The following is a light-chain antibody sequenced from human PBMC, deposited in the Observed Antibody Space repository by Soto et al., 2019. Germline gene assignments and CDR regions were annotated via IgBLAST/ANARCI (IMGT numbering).Light chain of an antibody. Sequence: EIVMTQSPATLSVSPGERATLSCRASQSIGSNLAWYQHTSVQAPTLLIFAASTTSSCVPARFSASGSGTEFTLTISSLQSEDFAVYYCQQYNEWPPSYTFGQGTKLEI. J-gene: IGKJ2*01. V-gene: IGKV3-15*01. CDR2: AAS. CDR3: QQYNEWPPSYT. CDR1: QSIGSN.